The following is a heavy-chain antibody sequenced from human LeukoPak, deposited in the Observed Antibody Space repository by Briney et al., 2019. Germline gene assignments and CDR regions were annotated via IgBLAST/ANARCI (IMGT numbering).Heavy chain of an antibody. V-gene: IGHV3-23*01. J-gene: IGHJ3*02. CDR3: ARDQGTGYDLDAFDI. Sequence: GGSLRLSCATSGFTFSNYAMTWVRQAPGKGLEWVSAISGGGGSTYYADSVKGRFAISRDNSKNTLYLQVSILGIEDTAVYYCARDQGTGYDLDAFDIWGHGTMVTVSS. CDR1: GFTFSNYA. D-gene: IGHD5-12*01. CDR2: ISGGGGST.